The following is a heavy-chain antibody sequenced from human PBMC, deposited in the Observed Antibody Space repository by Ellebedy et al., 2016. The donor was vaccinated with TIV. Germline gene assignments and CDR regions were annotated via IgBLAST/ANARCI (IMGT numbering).Heavy chain of an antibody. CDR1: GFTFSSYW. V-gene: IGHV3-7*03. J-gene: IGHJ3*01. D-gene: IGHD4-17*01. Sequence: GESLKISCAASGFTFSSYWMSWVRQAPGKGLEWVANINQDGREKYYVDSVKGRFTISRDDAKNSLYLQMNSLRVDDTAVYYCASDGSYGDYRSPAHALTFWGQGTLVTVSS. CDR2: INQDGREK. CDR3: ASDGSYGDYRSPAHALTF.